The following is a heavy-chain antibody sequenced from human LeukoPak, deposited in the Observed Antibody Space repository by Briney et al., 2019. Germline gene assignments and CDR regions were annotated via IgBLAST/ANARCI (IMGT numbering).Heavy chain of an antibody. V-gene: IGHV3-21*01. J-gene: IGHJ4*02. D-gene: IGHD3-3*01. CDR1: GFTFSSYS. CDR2: ISSSSSYI. Sequence: GGSLRLSCAASGFTFSSYSMNWVRQAPGKGLEWVSSISSSSSYIYYADSVKGRFTISRDNAKNSLYLQMNSLRAEDTAVYYCARDAGYDFWSSYYTDYWGQGTLVTVSS. CDR3: ARDAGYDFWSSYYTDY.